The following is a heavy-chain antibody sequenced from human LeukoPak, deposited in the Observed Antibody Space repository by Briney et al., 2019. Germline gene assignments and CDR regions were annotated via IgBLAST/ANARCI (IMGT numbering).Heavy chain of an antibody. CDR3: ARSTPVTYYFDY. D-gene: IGHD4-17*01. CDR2: IYHSGSA. V-gene: IGHV4-30-2*01. J-gene: IGHJ4*02. Sequence: SETLSLTCAVSGGSISSSGYSRSWIRQPPGKGLEWLGYIYHSGSAYYNPSLKSRVTMSVDRSKNQFSLNLSSVTAADTAVYSGARSTPVTYYFDYWGQGTLVTVSP. CDR1: GGSISSSGYS.